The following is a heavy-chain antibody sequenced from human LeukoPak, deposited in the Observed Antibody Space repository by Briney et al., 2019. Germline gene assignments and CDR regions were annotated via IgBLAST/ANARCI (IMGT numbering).Heavy chain of an antibody. D-gene: IGHD6-13*01. J-gene: IGHJ4*02. CDR1: GYTFTSYY. Sequence: ASVKVSCKASGYTFTSYYMHWVRQAPGQGLEWMGIINPSGGSTSYAQKFQGRVTMTRDTSTSTVYMELSSLRSEDTAVYYCARDLHIAAAGTTKWAFGYWGQGTLVTVSS. CDR3: ARDLHIAAAGTTKWAFGY. V-gene: IGHV1-46*01. CDR2: INPSGGST.